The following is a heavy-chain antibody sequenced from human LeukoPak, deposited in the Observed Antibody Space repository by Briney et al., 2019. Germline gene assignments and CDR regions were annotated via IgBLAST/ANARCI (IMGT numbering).Heavy chain of an antibody. Sequence: GESLKISCKGSGYSFTSYWISWVRQMPGKGLEWMGRIDPSDSYTNYSPSFQGHVTNSADKSISTAYLQWSSLKASDTAMYYCASPLDDSSGYPGWGQGTLVTVSS. D-gene: IGHD3-22*01. CDR1: GYSFTSYW. CDR2: IDPSDSYT. CDR3: ASPLDDSSGYPG. V-gene: IGHV5-10-1*01. J-gene: IGHJ4*02.